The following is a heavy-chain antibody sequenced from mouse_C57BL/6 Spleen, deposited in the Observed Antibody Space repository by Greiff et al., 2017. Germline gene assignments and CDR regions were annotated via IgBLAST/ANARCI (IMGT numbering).Heavy chain of an antibody. V-gene: IGHV1-59*01. J-gene: IGHJ4*01. Sequence: VQLQQPGAELVRPGTSVKLSCKASGYTFTSYWMHWVKQRPGQGLEWIGVIDPSDSYTNYNQKFKGKSTLTVDTSSRTAYMQLSSLTSEDSAVYYCAKARYAMDYWGQGTSVTVSS. CDR2: IDPSDSYT. CDR1: GYTFTSYW. CDR3: AKARYAMDY.